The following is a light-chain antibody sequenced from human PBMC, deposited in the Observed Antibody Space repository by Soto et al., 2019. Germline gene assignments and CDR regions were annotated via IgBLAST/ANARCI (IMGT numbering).Light chain of an antibody. J-gene: IGLJ3*02. CDR2: KDT. V-gene: IGLV3-25*02. CDR1: TLAKQY. Sequence: SYELTQPPSVSVSPGQTARITCSGDTLAKQYTYWYQQKPGQAPVVVIYKDTERPSGIPERICGSSSGTTVTLTISGVQAEDEAEYYCQSTDNSGTYVLFGGGTKLTVL. CDR3: QSTDNSGTYVL.